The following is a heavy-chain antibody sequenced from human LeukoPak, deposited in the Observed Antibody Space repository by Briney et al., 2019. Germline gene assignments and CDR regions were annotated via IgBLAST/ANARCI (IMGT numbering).Heavy chain of an antibody. Sequence: SQTLSLTCAISGDSVSSNSAAWNWIRQSPSRGLEWLERTYYRSKWYNDYAVSVKSRITINPDTSKHQFSLQLNSVTREDTPVYYCARFYYDTSGHGAFDIWGQGTMVTVSS. CDR2: TYYRSKWYN. D-gene: IGHD3-22*01. J-gene: IGHJ3*02. V-gene: IGHV6-1*01. CDR3: ARFYYDTSGHGAFDI. CDR1: GDSVSSNSAA.